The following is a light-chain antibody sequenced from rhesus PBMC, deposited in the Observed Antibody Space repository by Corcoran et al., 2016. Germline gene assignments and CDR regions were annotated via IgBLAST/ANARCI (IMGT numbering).Light chain of an antibody. Sequence: EIVMTQSPATLSLSPGERATLSCRASQSVSSSLAWYQQKPGPAPRLLIYGASSRATGIPDRFSGTGSGTEFTLTISSLEPEDFAVYYCQQYSNWPHSFGQGTRVEIK. J-gene: IGKJ2*01. CDR3: QQYSNWPHS. CDR1: QSVSSS. V-gene: IGKV3-42*03. CDR2: GAS.